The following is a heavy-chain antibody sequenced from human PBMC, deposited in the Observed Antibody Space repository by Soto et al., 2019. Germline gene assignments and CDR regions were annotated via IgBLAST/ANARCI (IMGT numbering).Heavy chain of an antibody. D-gene: IGHD3-22*01. CDR2: ISSSSSTI. Sequence: WGSLRLSCAASGFTFSSYSMNWVRQAPGKGLEWVSYISSSSSTIYYADSVKGRFTISRDNAKNSLYLQMNSLRDEDTAVYYCARVPLIYYDSSGYLDYWGQGTLVTVSS. CDR3: ARVPLIYYDSSGYLDY. J-gene: IGHJ4*02. CDR1: GFTFSSYS. V-gene: IGHV3-48*02.